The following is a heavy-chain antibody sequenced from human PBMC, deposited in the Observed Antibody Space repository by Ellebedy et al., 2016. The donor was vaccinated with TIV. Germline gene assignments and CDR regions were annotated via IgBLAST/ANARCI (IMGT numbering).Heavy chain of an antibody. Sequence: GGSLRLXXVASELTFTGYWMHWVRQAPGKGLVRVSRIDSGGTSTSYADSVMGRFTISRDNAKSTLYLQMNSLRAEDTAVYYCARETATELHFWGQGTLVTVSS. CDR2: IDSGGTST. D-gene: IGHD5-12*01. J-gene: IGHJ4*02. V-gene: IGHV3-74*01. CDR3: ARETATELHF. CDR1: ELTFTGYW.